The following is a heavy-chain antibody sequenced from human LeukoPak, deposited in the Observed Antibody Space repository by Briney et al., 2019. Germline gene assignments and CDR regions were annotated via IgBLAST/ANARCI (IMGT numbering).Heavy chain of an antibody. V-gene: IGHV1-8*03. Sequence: GASVSVSFKASVYTFTSYDINWVGQATGQGLEWMGWMNPNSGNTGYAQKVQGRVTITSNTSISTAYMELSSLRSEDPAVYYCARGRGGGATSRDDYWGQGTLVTVSS. CDR3: ARGRGGGATSRDDY. D-gene: IGHD1-26*01. CDR2: MNPNSGNT. CDR1: VYTFTSYD. J-gene: IGHJ4*02.